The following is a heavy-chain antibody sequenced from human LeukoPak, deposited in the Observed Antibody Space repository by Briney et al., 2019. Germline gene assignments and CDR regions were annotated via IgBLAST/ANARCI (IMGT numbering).Heavy chain of an antibody. CDR3: ASQLIWFGESIPEPLDY. CDR1: GYTFTSYG. Sequence: ASVKVSCKASGYTFTSYGISWVRQAPGQGLEWMGWINAGNGNTKYSQKFQGRVTITRDTSASTAYMELSSLRSEDTAVYYCASQLIWFGESIPEPLDYWGQGTLVTVSS. V-gene: IGHV1-3*01. D-gene: IGHD3-10*01. CDR2: INAGNGNT. J-gene: IGHJ4*02.